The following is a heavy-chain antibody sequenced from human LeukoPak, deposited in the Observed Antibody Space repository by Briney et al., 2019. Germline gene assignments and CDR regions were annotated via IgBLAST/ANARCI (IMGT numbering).Heavy chain of an antibody. Sequence: GGSLRLSCAASGFTFSSYGMHWVRQAPGKGLEWVAVIWYDGSNKYYADSVKGRFTISRDKSKNTLYLQMNSLRAEDTAVYYCAREDLLWFGELLRNDAFDIWGQGTMVTVSS. V-gene: IGHV3-33*01. D-gene: IGHD3-10*01. CDR1: GFTFSSYG. CDR3: AREDLLWFGELLRNDAFDI. CDR2: IWYDGSNK. J-gene: IGHJ3*02.